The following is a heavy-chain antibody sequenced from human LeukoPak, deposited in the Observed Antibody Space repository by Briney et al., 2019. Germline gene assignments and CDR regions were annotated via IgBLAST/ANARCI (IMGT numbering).Heavy chain of an antibody. Sequence: PSETLSLTCSVSGDSIRSYYWSWIRQPAGKGLEWIGRIYSSGSTNYNPSLKSRGTMSVDTSKNQVSLELTSVTAADTAVYYCARESGSYSRIEYWGQGTLVTVSS. J-gene: IGHJ4*02. CDR3: ARESGSYSRIEY. V-gene: IGHV4-4*07. CDR2: IYSSGST. CDR1: GDSIRSYY. D-gene: IGHD1-26*01.